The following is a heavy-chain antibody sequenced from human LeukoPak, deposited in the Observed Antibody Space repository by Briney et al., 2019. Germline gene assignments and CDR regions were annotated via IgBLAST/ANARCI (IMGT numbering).Heavy chain of an antibody. CDR3: ARDRDSSGWFDY. D-gene: IGHD6-19*01. CDR2: IYYSGSA. Sequence: SETLSLTCTVSGGSISGFYWGWIRQPPGKGLEWIGFIYYSGSANYNPSLKSRVTMSVDMSKNHFSLKLSSVTAADTAFYYCARDRDSSGWFDYWGQGALVTVSS. J-gene: IGHJ4*02. CDR1: GGSISGFY. V-gene: IGHV4-59*01.